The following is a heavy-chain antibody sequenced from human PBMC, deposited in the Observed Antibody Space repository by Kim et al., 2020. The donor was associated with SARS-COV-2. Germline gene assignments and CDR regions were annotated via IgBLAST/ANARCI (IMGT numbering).Heavy chain of an antibody. CDR3: ARDFESWELLSDY. Sequence: GGSLRLSCAASGFTFSSYSMNWVRQAPGKGLEWVSSISSSSSYIYYADSVKGRFTISRDNAKNSLYLQMNSLRAEDTAVYYCARDFESWELLSDYWGQGTLVTVSS. D-gene: IGHD1-26*01. J-gene: IGHJ4*02. V-gene: IGHV3-21*01. CDR1: GFTFSSYS. CDR2: ISSSSSYI.